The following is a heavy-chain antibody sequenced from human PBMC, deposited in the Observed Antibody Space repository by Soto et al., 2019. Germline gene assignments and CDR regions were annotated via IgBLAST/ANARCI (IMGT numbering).Heavy chain of an antibody. D-gene: IGHD2-15*01. V-gene: IGHV4-59*01. CDR2: IYYSGST. Sequence: QVQLQESGPGLVKPSETLSLTCTVSGGSISTYYWSWIRQPPGKGLEWIGSIYYSGSTNYSPSLKSRCTLPLDTSKHQFSLKLSSVTAADTALYYCARGGGTWNWFDPWGQGTLVTASS. CDR1: GGSISTYY. CDR3: ARGGGTWNWFDP. J-gene: IGHJ5*02.